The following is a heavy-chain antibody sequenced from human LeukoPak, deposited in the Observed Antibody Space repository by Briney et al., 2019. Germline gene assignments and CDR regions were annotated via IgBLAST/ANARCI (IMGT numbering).Heavy chain of an antibody. CDR2: IKSKTDGGTT. Sequence: GGSLRLSCAASGFTFSNAWMNWVRQAPGKGLEWVGRIKSKTDGGTTDYAAPVKGRSTISRDDSKNTLYLQMNSLNTEDTAAYYCTTGGYYDSSGYYYAYFDYWGQGTLVTVSS. V-gene: IGHV3-15*01. J-gene: IGHJ4*02. CDR1: GFTFSNAW. CDR3: TTGGYYDSSGYYYAYFDY. D-gene: IGHD3-22*01.